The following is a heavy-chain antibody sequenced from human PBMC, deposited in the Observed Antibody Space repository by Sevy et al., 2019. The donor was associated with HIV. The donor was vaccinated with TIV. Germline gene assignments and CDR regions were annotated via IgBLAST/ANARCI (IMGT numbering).Heavy chain of an antibody. J-gene: IGHJ4*02. D-gene: IGHD3-9*01. CDR2: IKSKIDGETT. CDR1: GLTFNNAW. Sequence: GGSLRLSCAVSGLTFNNAWMNWVRQAPGTGLQWVGLIKSKIDGETTDYAEPVKDRFTISRDDSKNTLFLQMNSLKIEDTAVYYCATAPGYYDSAPFDYWGPGTLVTVSS. CDR3: ATAPGYYDSAPFDY. V-gene: IGHV3-15*01.